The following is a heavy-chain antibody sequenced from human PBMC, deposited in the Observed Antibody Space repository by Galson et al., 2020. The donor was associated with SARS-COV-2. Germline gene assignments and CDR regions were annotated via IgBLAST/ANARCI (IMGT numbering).Heavy chain of an antibody. V-gene: IGHV4-34*01. D-gene: IGHD2-21*02. Sequence: SETLSLTCAVYGGSFINYYWTWIRQPPGKGLEWIGEINHSGSTKYNPSLKSRVSISVDTFKKQFSLKVSSVIAADTAVYYCARGGDWGYSFWGQGTLVTVSS. CDR1: GGSFINYY. CDR2: INHSGST. CDR3: ARGGDWGYSF. J-gene: IGHJ4*02.